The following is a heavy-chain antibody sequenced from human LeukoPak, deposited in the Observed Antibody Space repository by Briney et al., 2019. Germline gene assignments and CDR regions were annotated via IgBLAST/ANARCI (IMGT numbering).Heavy chain of an antibody. D-gene: IGHD3-22*01. CDR3: AKDPSPITMIVLRPGYFDY. V-gene: IGHV3-23*01. CDR1: GFTFSSHW. J-gene: IGHJ4*02. Sequence: GGSLRLSCAASGFTFSSHWMHWVRQAPGKGLEWVSAISGSGGSTYYADSVKGRFTISRDNSKNTLYLQMNSLRAEDTAVYYCAKDPSPITMIVLRPGYFDYWGQGTLVTVSS. CDR2: ISGSGGST.